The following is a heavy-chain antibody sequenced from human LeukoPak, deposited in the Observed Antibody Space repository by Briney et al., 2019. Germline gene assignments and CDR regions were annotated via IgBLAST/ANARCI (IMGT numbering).Heavy chain of an antibody. CDR2: IDPSDSYT. D-gene: IGHD3-10*01. Sequence: GESLKISCKGSGYSFTSYWISWVRQMPGKGLEWMGRIDPSDSYTNYSPSFQGRVTISADKSISTAYLQWSSLKASDTAMYYCARQALGELSWFDPWGQGTLVTVSS. CDR1: GYSFTSYW. CDR3: ARQALGELSWFDP. V-gene: IGHV5-10-1*01. J-gene: IGHJ5*02.